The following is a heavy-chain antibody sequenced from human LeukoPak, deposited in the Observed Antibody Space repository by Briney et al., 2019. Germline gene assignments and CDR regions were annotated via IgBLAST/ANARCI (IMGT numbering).Heavy chain of an antibody. CDR3: ASVQYDSSGYYYRPSWFDP. CDR1: GGSFSGYY. Sequence: SETLSLTCAVYGGSFSGYYWSWIRQPLGKGLEWIGEINHSGSTNYNPSLKSRVTISVDTSKNQFSLKLSSVTAADTAVYYCASVQYDSSGYYYRPSWFDPWGQGTLVTVSP. J-gene: IGHJ5*02. V-gene: IGHV4-34*01. D-gene: IGHD3-22*01. CDR2: INHSGST.